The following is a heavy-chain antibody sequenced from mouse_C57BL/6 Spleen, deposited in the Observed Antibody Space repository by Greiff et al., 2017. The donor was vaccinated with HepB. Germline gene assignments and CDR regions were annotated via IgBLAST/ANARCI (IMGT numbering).Heavy chain of an antibody. CDR1: GYTFTSSG. CDR3: ARGRITTVVAPY. CDR2: IYPRSGNT. V-gene: IGHV1-81*01. J-gene: IGHJ2*01. D-gene: IGHD1-1*01. Sequence: VQLQQSGAELARPGASVKLSCTASGYTFTSSGISWVKQSTGQGLEWIGEIYPRSGNTYYNEKFKGKATLTADKSSSTAYMELRSLTSEDSAVYFWARGRITTVVAPYWGQGTTLTVSS.